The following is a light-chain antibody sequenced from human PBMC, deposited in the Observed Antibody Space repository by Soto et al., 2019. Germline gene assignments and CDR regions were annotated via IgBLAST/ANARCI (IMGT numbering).Light chain of an antibody. J-gene: IGKJ1*01. CDR2: DVS. V-gene: IGKV1-5*01. Sequence: IQMTQSPSTLSASVGDRVTITCRASQSISTWLAWYQQKPGKAPKLLIYDVSNLESGVPSRFSGSGSGTEFTLTISSLQPDDFATYFCQQYNSYWTFDQGTKVDIK. CDR3: QQYNSYWT. CDR1: QSISTW.